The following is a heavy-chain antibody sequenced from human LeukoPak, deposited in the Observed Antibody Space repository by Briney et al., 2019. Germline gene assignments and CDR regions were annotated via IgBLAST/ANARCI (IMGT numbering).Heavy chain of an antibody. CDR2: INHNGST. D-gene: IGHD6-19*01. Sequence: PSETLSLTCAVYGGSCRGYYWRGMAQPPGRGVGGIGEINHNGSTNYYPSLERRLTISVDDTNNQPSLKLISMTAADTAVYYCVRTMTREWGGWYDNDYWGRGTLVTVSS. CDR1: GGSCRGYY. J-gene: IGHJ4*03. V-gene: IGHV4-34*01. CDR3: VRTMTREWGGWYDNDY.